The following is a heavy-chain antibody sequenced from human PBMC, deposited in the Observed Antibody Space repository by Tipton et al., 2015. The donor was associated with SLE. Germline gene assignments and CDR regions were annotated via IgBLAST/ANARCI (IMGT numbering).Heavy chain of an antibody. J-gene: IGHJ4*02. CDR1: GGSISSRSYY. V-gene: IGHV4-39*07. D-gene: IGHD4-11*01. CDR2: IYYSGTT. CDR3: AEYRPLPRLQFNY. Sequence: TLSLTCIVSGGSISSRSYYLGWIRQPPGKGLEWIASIYYSGTTYYNPSLKSRVTISVDTAKNQISLKLSSVTAADTAVYYCAEYRPLPRLQFNYWGQGTLVTVSS.